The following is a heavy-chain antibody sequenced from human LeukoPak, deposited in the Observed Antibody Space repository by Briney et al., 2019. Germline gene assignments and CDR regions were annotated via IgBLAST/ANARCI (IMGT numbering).Heavy chain of an antibody. CDR3: ANGGIYSSGYYHSIDY. J-gene: IGHJ4*02. D-gene: IGHD3-22*01. CDR2: ITSGANT. CDR1: GFTFNTYA. Sequence: GGSLRLSCAASGFTFNTYAMSWVRQAPGKGLEWVSGITSGANTYYADSVKGRFTISRDNSENTLNLQMNSLRAEDTAVYYCANGGIYSSGYYHSIDYWGQGTLVTVSS. V-gene: IGHV3-23*01.